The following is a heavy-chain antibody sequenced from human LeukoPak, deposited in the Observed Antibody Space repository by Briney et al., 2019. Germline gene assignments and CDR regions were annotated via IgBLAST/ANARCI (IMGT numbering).Heavy chain of an antibody. D-gene: IGHD3-9*01. CDR3: AKALRYFDWLLSDAFDI. CDR2: ISGSGGST. Sequence: GGSLRLSYAASGFTFSSYAMSWVPQAPGKGLEWVSAISGSGGSTYYADSVKGRFTISRDNSKNTLYLQMNSLRAEDTAVYYCAKALRYFDWLLSDAFDIWGQGTMVTVSS. V-gene: IGHV3-23*01. CDR1: GFTFSSYA. J-gene: IGHJ3*02.